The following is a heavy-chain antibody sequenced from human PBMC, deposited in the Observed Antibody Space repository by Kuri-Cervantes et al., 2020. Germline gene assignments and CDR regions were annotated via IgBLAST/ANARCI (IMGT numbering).Heavy chain of an antibody. Sequence: ASVKVSCKASGYTFTSYGISWVRQAPGQGLEWMGWTSAYNGNTNYAQKLQGRVTMTTDTSTSTAYMELSRLRSDDTAVYYCARDAYSSGWYDAFDIWGQGTMVTVSS. D-gene: IGHD6-19*01. V-gene: IGHV1-18*01. CDR2: TSAYNGNT. CDR3: ARDAYSSGWYDAFDI. J-gene: IGHJ3*02. CDR1: GYTFTSYG.